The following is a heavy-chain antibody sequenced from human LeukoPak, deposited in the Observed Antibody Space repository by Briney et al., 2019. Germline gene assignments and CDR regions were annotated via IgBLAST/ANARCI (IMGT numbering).Heavy chain of an antibody. CDR1: GFTFSSYA. J-gene: IGHJ4*02. CDR3: ARGGWFGELPIVPFDY. D-gene: IGHD3-10*01. Sequence: PGGSLRLCCAASGFTFSSYAMHWVRQAPGKGLEWVAVISYDGSNKYYADSVKGRFTISRDNSKNTLYLQMNSLRAEDTAVYYCARGGWFGELPIVPFDYWGQGTLVTVSS. V-gene: IGHV3-30-3*01. CDR2: ISYDGSNK.